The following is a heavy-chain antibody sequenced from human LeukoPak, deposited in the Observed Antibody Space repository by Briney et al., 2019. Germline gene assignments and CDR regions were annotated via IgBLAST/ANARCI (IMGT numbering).Heavy chain of an antibody. D-gene: IGHD5-12*01. CDR3: AREPSGYDSGFDY. CDR1: GFTFTSSA. CDR2: IVVGSGNT. Sequence: GASVKVSCKASGFTFTSSAVQWVRQARGQRLEWIGWIVVGSGNTNYAQKFQERVTITRDMSTSTAYMELSSLRSEDTAVYYCAREPSGYDSGFDYWGQGTLVTVSS. J-gene: IGHJ4*02. V-gene: IGHV1-58*01.